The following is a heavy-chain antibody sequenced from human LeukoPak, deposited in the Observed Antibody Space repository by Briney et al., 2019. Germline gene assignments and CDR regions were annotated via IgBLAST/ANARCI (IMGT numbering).Heavy chain of an antibody. D-gene: IGHD3-10*01. Sequence: GGSLRLSCAASGFTFSSYAMSWVRQAPGKGLEWVSAISGSGGSTYYADSVKGRFTISRDNSKNTLYLQMNSLRAEDTAVYYCAKDVDPFGSGSYVEGFNYWGQGTLVTVSS. CDR1: GFTFSSYA. V-gene: IGHV3-23*01. CDR3: AKDVDPFGSGSYVEGFNY. J-gene: IGHJ4*02. CDR2: ISGSGGST.